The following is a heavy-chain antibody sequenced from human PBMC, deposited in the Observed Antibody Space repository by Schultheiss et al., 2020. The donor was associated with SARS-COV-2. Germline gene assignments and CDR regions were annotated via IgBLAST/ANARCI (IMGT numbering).Heavy chain of an antibody. CDR3: AREGTTVVTPGQYGMDV. J-gene: IGHJ6*02. D-gene: IGHD4-23*01. CDR2: INPNSGGT. Sequence: ASVKVSCKASGYTFTGYYMHWVRQAPGQGLEWMGWINPNSGGTNYAQKFQGWVTMTRDTSISTAYMELSRLRSDDTAVYYCAREGTTVVTPGQYGMDVWGQGTTVTVSS. V-gene: IGHV1-2*04. CDR1: GYTFTGYY.